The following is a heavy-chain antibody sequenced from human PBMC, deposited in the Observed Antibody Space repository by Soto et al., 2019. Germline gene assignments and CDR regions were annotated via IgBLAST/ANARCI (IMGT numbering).Heavy chain of an antibody. CDR1: GFTFSSYA. CDR2: ISGSGGST. CDR3: AKLGYCSSTSCPGGAFDI. Sequence: GASVKVSCAASGFTFSSYAMSWVRQAPGKGLEWVSAISGSGGSTYYADSVKGRFTISRDNSKNTLYLQMNSLRAEDTAVYYCAKLGYCSSTSCPGGAFDIWGQGTMVTVSS. V-gene: IGHV3-23*01. J-gene: IGHJ3*02. D-gene: IGHD2-2*01.